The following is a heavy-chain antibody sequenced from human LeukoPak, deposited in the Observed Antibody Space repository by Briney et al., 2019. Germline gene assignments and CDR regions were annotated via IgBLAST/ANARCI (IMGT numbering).Heavy chain of an antibody. Sequence: GGALRLSCAASGFAFSSYAMHWGRQAPGEGRGWVAVISYDGSNKYYADSVKGRFTISRDNSKSTLYLQMNSLRTEDTAVYSCASASSVYSNLHYWGQGTLVSVSS. CDR3: ASASSVYSNLHY. CDR2: ISYDGSNK. J-gene: IGHJ4*02. CDR1: GFAFSSYA. D-gene: IGHD4-11*01. V-gene: IGHV3-30*01.